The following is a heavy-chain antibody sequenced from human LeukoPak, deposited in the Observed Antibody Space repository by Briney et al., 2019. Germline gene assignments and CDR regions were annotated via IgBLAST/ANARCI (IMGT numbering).Heavy chain of an antibody. Sequence: SETLSLTCTVSGGSISSYYWSWIRQPPGKALEWIGYIYYRGGTNYNPSLKSRVTISVDTSKTQFSLKLTSVTAADTAVYYCARGKDNVLRYFVYWGQGPLVRVSS. CDR3: ARGKDNVLRYFVY. D-gene: IGHD3-16*01. J-gene: IGHJ4*02. CDR2: IYYRGGT. V-gene: IGHV4-59*12. CDR1: GGSISSYY.